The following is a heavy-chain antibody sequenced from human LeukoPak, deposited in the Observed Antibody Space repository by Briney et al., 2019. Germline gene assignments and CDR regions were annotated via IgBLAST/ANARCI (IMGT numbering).Heavy chain of an antibody. D-gene: IGHD6-13*01. Sequence: PGGSLRLSCAASGFTLSSYSMNWVRQAPGKGLEWVSFISTSSSYIYYADSVKGRFIISRDNTRKSLYLQMNSLRAEDTAVYYCARDGLSSSWYTGNWFDPWGQGTLVTVSS. V-gene: IGHV3-21*01. CDR3: ARDGLSSSWYTGNWFDP. CDR1: GFTLSSYS. CDR2: ISTSSSYI. J-gene: IGHJ5*02.